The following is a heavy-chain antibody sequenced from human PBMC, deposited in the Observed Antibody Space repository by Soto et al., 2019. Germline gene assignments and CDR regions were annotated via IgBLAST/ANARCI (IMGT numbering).Heavy chain of an antibody. D-gene: IGHD3-3*01. CDR2: ISYSGSTI. Sequence: QVQLVESGGGLVKPGGSLRLSCTASGFTFSDYYMSWIRQAPGKGLEWVSYISYSGSTIYYADSVKGRFTISRDNAKNSLYLQMKSLRAEDTAVYYCARVGDSITIFGVVIPNWFDPWGQGTLVTVSS. CDR3: ARVGDSITIFGVVIPNWFDP. J-gene: IGHJ5*02. CDR1: GFTFSDYY. V-gene: IGHV3-11*01.